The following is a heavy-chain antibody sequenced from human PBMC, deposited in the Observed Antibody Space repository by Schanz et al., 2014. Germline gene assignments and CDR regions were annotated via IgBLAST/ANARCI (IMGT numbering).Heavy chain of an antibody. J-gene: IGHJ4*02. D-gene: IGHD3-10*01. V-gene: IGHV1-69*09. CDR3: AMGRGFYDY. Sequence: QVQLVQSGTQVKKPGASVKVSCTASGYTFTSYDINWVRQAPGQGLEWMGRIIPILGIANYAQKLQGSVAMTADTSTSTAYMDLSSLRSDDAAGYYGAMGRGFYDYWGQGTLVTVSS. CDR2: IIPILGIA. CDR1: GYTFTSYD.